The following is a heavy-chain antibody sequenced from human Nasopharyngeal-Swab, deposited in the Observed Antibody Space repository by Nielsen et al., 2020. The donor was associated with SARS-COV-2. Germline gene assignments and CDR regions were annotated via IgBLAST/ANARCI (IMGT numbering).Heavy chain of an antibody. CDR1: GFTFDDYA. D-gene: IGHD3-22*01. J-gene: IGHJ4*02. CDR3: ARDRGPYYYDEDY. V-gene: IGHV3-9*01. CDR2: ISWNSGSI. Sequence: SLKISCAASGFTFDDYAMHWVRPAPGKGLEWVSGISWNSGSIDYADSVKGRFTISRDNAKNSLYLQMNSLRAEDTAVYYCARDRGPYYYDEDYWGQGTLVTVSS.